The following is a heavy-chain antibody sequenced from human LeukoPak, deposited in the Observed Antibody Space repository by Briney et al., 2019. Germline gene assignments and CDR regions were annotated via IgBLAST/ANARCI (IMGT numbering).Heavy chain of an antibody. Sequence: SVKVSCKASGGTFSSYAISWVRQAPGQGLEWMGRIIPILGIANYAQKFQGRVTITADKSTSTAYMELSSLRSEDAAVYYCAREGGYSGYDFGYWGQGTLVTVSS. J-gene: IGHJ4*02. CDR1: GGTFSSYA. CDR2: IIPILGIA. D-gene: IGHD5-12*01. CDR3: AREGGYSGYDFGY. V-gene: IGHV1-69*04.